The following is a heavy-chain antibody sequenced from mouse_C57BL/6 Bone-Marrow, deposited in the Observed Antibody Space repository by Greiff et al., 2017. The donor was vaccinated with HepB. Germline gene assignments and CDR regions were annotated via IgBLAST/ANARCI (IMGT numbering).Heavy chain of an antibody. CDR2: IDPENGDT. D-gene: IGHD2-2*01. CDR3: TTGLRRLVAY. J-gene: IGHJ3*01. CDR1: GFNIKDDY. V-gene: IGHV14-4*01. Sequence: VQLQQSGAELVRPGASVKLSCTASGFNIKDDYMHWVKQRPEQGLEWIGWIDPENGDTEYASKFQGKATITADTSSNTAYLQLSSLTSEDTAVYYCTTGLRRLVAYWGQGTLVTVSA.